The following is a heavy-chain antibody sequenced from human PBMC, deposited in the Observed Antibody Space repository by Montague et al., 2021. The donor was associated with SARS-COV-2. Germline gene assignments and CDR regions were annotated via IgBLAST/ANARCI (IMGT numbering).Heavy chain of an antibody. CDR1: GASFSGYY. D-gene: IGHD2-2*01. Sequence: SETLSFTCAVYGASFSGYYWSWIRQPPGKGLEWIGEINHSGSTNYNPSLKSRVTISVDTSKNQFSLKLSSVTAADTAVYYCTREGYQVLWSDYYYYGMDVWGQGTTVTVSS. CDR3: TREGYQVLWSDYYYYGMDV. V-gene: IGHV4-34*01. J-gene: IGHJ6*02. CDR2: INHSGST.